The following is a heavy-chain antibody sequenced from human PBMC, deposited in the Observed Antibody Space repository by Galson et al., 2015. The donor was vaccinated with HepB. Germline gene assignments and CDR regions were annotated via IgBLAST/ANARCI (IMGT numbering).Heavy chain of an antibody. CDR2: IKQDGSDK. CDR1: EFIFSSYW. J-gene: IGHJ4*02. CDR3: ARYPGYGSGSYYRYFDY. Sequence: SLRLSCAASEFIFSSYWMSWVRQAPGKGLEWVANIKQDGSDKNYVDSVKGRFTISRDNAKNSLYLQMNSLRVEDTAVYYCARYPGYGSGSYYRYFDYWDQGTLVTVSS. D-gene: IGHD3-10*01. V-gene: IGHV3-7*01.